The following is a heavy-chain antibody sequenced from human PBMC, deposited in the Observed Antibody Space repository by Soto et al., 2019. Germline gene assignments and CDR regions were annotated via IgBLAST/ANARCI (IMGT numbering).Heavy chain of an antibody. CDR3: ATDPYCGSAPGCSALDV. CDR1: GYSFTSSG. D-gene: IGHD2-21*01. V-gene: IGHV1-18*04. CDR2: ISAYNGNT. Sequence: QVQLVQSGAEVKKPGASVKVSCKASGYSFTSSGFSWVRQAPGQGLEWMGWISAYNGNTNYAQKFKDRITLTTDTSTSTAYMELGKLRSDDTAVYYCATDPYCGSAPGCSALDVWGQGTTVSVSS. J-gene: IGHJ6*02.